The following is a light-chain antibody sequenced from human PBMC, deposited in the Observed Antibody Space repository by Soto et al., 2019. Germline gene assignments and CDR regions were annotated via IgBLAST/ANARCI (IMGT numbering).Light chain of an antibody. J-gene: IGKJ4*01. V-gene: IGKV3-15*01. CDR2: DAS. CDR3: QQYNNWPPLT. CDR1: QSVSSS. Sequence: EKVMTQSPATLSVSPGERATLSCRASQSVSSSLAWYQQKPGQAPRLLIYDASTRATGIPARFGGSGSGTEFTLTISSLQSEDFAVYYCQQYNNWPPLTFGGGTKVELK.